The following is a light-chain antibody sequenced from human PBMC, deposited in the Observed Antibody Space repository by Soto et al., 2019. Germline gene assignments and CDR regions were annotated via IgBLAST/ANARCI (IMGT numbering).Light chain of an antibody. J-gene: IGKJ4*01. Sequence: DIVMTQSPDSLAVSLGERATINCKSSQSVLYSSNNKNYFAWYQQKPGQPPKLLIYWASTRESGVPDRFSGSGSGTDFTLTISSLQAEDVAVYYGQQYYSTALTFGGGTKVEIK. CDR1: QSVLYSSNNKNY. V-gene: IGKV4-1*01. CDR2: WAS. CDR3: QQYYSTALT.